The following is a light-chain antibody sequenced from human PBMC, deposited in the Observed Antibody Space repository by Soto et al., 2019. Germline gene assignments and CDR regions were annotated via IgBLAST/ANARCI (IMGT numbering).Light chain of an antibody. CDR1: QSVSSY. V-gene: IGKV3-11*01. CDR3: QQRANWPLT. J-gene: IGKJ4*01. CDR2: DAS. Sequence: EIVLTQSPATLSLSPGDRATLSCRASQSVSSYLAWYQQKPGQAPRLLIYDASNGATGIPARFNGSGSGTDFTLTISSLEPEDFAVYYCQQRANWPLTFGGGNKVEMK.